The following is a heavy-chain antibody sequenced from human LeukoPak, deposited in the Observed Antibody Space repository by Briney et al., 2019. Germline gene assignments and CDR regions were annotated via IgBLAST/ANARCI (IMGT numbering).Heavy chain of an antibody. D-gene: IGHD2-8*01. Sequence: GESLKISCKGSGYSFTSYWIGWVRQMPGKGLEWMGIIYPGDSDTRYSPSFQGQVTISADKSISTAYLQWSSLKASDTAMYYCARIGYCTNGVCYSLDYWGQGTLVTVSS. CDR2: IYPGDSDT. J-gene: IGHJ4*02. CDR3: ARIGYCTNGVCYSLDY. V-gene: IGHV5-51*01. CDR1: GYSFTSYW.